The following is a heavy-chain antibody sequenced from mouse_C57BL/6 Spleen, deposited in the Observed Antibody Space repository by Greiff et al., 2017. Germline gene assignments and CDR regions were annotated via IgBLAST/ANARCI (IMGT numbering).Heavy chain of an antibody. CDR3: AREDGTAQATWAY. D-gene: IGHD3-2*02. V-gene: IGHV5-17*01. Sequence: EVKLVESGGGLVKPGGSLKLSCAASGFTFSDYGMHWVRQAPEKGLEWVAYISSGSSTIYYADTGKGRFTISRDNAKNTLFLQMTSLRSEDTAMYYCAREDGTAQATWAYWGQGTLVTVSA. CDR1: GFTFSDYG. J-gene: IGHJ3*01. CDR2: ISSGSSTI.